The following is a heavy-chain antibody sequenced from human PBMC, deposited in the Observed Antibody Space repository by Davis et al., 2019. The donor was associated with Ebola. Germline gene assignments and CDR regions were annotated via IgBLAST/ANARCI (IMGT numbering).Heavy chain of an antibody. J-gene: IGHJ3*02. V-gene: IGHV4-59*01. Sequence: SETLSLTCTVSGGSISSYYWSWIRQPPGKGLEWIGYIYYSGSTNHNPSLKSRVTISVDTSKNQFSLKLSSVTAADTAVYYCAREPNGDYDAFDIWGQGTMVTVSS. CDR1: GGSISSYY. CDR2: IYYSGST. CDR3: AREPNGDYDAFDI. D-gene: IGHD4-17*01.